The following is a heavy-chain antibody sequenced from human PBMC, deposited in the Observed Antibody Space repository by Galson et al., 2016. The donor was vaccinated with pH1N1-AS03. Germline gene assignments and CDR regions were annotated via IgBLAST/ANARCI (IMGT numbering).Heavy chain of an antibody. CDR2: IRDDGGDK. J-gene: IGHJ3*02. V-gene: IGHV3-30*02. CDR3: AKEGYNWNDGPFDGAFDS. CDR1: GFTFSGYY. Sequence: SLRLSCAASLASGFTFSGYYMHWVRQAPGKGLEWVAFIRDDGGDKYYAESVKGRFTISRDNSKNTLYLQMNSLRAEDTAVYYCAKEGYNWNDGPFDGAFDSWGQGPMVTVSS. D-gene: IGHD1-20*01.